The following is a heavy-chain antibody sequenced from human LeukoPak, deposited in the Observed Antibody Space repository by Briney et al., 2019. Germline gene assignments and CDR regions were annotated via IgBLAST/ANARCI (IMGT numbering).Heavy chain of an antibody. D-gene: IGHD5-24*01. V-gene: IGHV4-39*01. J-gene: IGHJ4*02. CDR3: ARQGTWIQLGHFDY. Sequence: SETLSLMCTVSGGSLIMNNYYWGWLRQPPGKGLEWIGSLSHSGSTFYNPPLKSRVAMSVDTSKNHFSLKMSSVTAADAAMYFCARQGTWIQLGHFDYWGQGILITVSS. CDR2: LSHSGST. CDR1: GGSLIMNNYY.